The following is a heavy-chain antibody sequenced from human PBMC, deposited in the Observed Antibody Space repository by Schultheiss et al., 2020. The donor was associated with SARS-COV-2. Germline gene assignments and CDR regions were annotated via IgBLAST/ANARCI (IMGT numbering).Heavy chain of an antibody. D-gene: IGHD3-3*01. CDR1: GGSISSSSYY. CDR3: ARAKYDFWSNYNWFDP. J-gene: IGHJ5*02. CDR2: IYHSGSR. Sequence: SETLSLTCTVSGGSISSSSYYWGWIRQPPGKGLEWIGSIYHSGSRYYNPSLDSRLTISGDTSRNQFSLKLSSVTAADTAVYYCARAKYDFWSNYNWFDPWGQGTLVTVSS. V-gene: IGHV4-39*07.